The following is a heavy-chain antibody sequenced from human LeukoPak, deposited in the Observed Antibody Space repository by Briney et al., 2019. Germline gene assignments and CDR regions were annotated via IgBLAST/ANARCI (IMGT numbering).Heavy chain of an antibody. CDR3: ARTCGGSCYSQEVNVDY. CDR1: GGTFSSYT. CDR2: IIPVLGIA. J-gene: IGHJ4*02. D-gene: IGHD2-15*01. V-gene: IGHV1-69*02. Sequence: SVKVSCKASGGTFSSYTISWVRQAPGQGLEWMGRIIPVLGIANYAQKFQGRVTITADKSTSTAYMELSSLRSEDTAVYYCARTCGGSCYSQEVNVDYWGQGTLVTVSS.